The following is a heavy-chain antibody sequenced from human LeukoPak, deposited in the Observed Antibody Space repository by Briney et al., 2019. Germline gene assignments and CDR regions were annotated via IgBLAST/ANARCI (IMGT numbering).Heavy chain of an antibody. D-gene: IGHD4-17*01. Sequence: PGGSLRLSCDASGFTVNSYAMNWVRQAPGKGLEWVSVISASGDNTYYADSVKGRFTISRDDSKYTVYLQMNSLRADDTAVYHCAKGGRRHYGDYVAFWGQGTLVTVSS. CDR1: GFTVNSYA. V-gene: IGHV3-23*01. CDR2: ISASGDNT. CDR3: AKGGRRHYGDYVAF. J-gene: IGHJ4*02.